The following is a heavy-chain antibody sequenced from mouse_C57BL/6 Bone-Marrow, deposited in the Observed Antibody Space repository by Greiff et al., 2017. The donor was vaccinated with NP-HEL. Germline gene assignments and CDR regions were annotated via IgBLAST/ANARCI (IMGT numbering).Heavy chain of an antibody. CDR2: ISSGGSYT. CDR1: GFTFSSYG. Sequence: EVKLVESGGDLVKPGGSLKLSCAASGFTFSSYGMSWVRQTPDKRLEWVATISSGGSYTYYPDSVKGRFTISRDNAKNTLYLQMSSLKSEDTAMYYCARHPFAYWGQGTRVTVSA. V-gene: IGHV5-6*01. J-gene: IGHJ3*01. CDR3: ARHPFAY.